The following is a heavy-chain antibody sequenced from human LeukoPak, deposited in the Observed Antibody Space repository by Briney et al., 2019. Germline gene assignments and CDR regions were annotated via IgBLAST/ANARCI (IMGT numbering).Heavy chain of an antibody. CDR1: GGTFSSYA. J-gene: IGHJ5*02. V-gene: IGHV1-69*06. Sequence: ASVKVSCKASGGTFSSYAISWVRQAPGQGLEWMGRIIPIFGTANYAQKFQGRVTITADKSTSTAYMELSSLRSEDTAVYYCAREFVSDWVTIVITVFAKTVGIGLEPWGQGTLVTVSS. D-gene: IGHD4-11*01. CDR2: IIPIFGTA. CDR3: AREFVSDWVTIVITVFAKTVGIGLEP.